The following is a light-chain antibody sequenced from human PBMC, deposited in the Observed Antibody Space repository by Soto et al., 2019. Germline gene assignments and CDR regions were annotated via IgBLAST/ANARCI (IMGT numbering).Light chain of an antibody. V-gene: IGKV3-20*01. CDR2: GAS. J-gene: IGKJ1*01. CDR1: QSVSRNY. Sequence: IVVTQSPGTLSLSPGERATLSCRASQSVSRNYVAWYQQKPGQAPRLLIYGASSRATGIPDRFSGSGSGTDFTLAVSRLEPEDFAVYHCQQYGSSPGTFGQGTKVEVQ. CDR3: QQYGSSPGT.